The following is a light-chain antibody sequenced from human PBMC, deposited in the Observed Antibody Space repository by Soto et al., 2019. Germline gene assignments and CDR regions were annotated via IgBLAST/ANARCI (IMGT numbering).Light chain of an antibody. J-gene: IGKJ5*01. V-gene: IGKV1-5*01. CDR1: QTITRW. Sequence: DIQLTQSASSLSAYVGDRVTITCRASQTITRWMAWYQQKPGKAPKLLIYDASTLESGVPSRFSGSGSGTEFTLTISSLQSEDFAVYYCQHYHNWPITSGQGARPEI. CDR3: QHYHNWPIT. CDR2: DAS.